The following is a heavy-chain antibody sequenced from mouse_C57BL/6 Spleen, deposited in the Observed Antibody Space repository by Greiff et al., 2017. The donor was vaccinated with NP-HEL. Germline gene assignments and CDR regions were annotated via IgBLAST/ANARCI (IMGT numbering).Heavy chain of an antibody. V-gene: IGHV1-82*01. J-gene: IGHJ4*01. CDR2: IYPGDGDT. CDR1: GFAFSSSW. Sequence: QVHVQQSGPELVQPGASVKISCKASGFAFSSSWMNWVQQRPGKGLEWIGRIYPGDGDTTYNGKFKGKATLTADKSSSPAYMQLSSLTSEDSAVYFCARSYITTVVDAMDYWGQGTSVTVSS. CDR3: ARSYITTVVDAMDY. D-gene: IGHD1-1*01.